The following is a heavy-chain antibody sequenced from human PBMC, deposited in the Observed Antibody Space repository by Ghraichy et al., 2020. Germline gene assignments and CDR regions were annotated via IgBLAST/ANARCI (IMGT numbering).Heavy chain of an antibody. CDR1: GGSISSGSYY. D-gene: IGHD3-22*01. Sequence: SETLSLTCTVSGGSISSGSYYWSWIRQPAGKGLEWIGRIYTSGSTNYNPSLKSRVTISVDTSKNQFSLKLSSVTAADTAVYYCARATDHTYYYDSSGYFPLRYYYYGMDVWGQGTTVTVSS. V-gene: IGHV4-61*02. J-gene: IGHJ6*02. CDR3: ARATDHTYYYDSSGYFPLRYYYYGMDV. CDR2: IYTSGST.